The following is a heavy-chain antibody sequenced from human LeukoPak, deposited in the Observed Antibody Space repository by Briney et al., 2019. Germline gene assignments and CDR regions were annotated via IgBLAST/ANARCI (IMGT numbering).Heavy chain of an antibody. J-gene: IGHJ6*03. CDR3: AKAYSGYDLDYYYYYMDV. Sequence: GGSLRLSCAASGFTFSSYAMSWVRQAPGKGLEWASAISGSGGSTYYADSVKGRFTISRDNSKNTLYLQMNSLRAEDTAVYYCAKAYSGYDLDYYYYYMDVWGKGTTVTVSS. D-gene: IGHD5-12*01. CDR2: ISGSGGST. CDR1: GFTFSSYA. V-gene: IGHV3-23*01.